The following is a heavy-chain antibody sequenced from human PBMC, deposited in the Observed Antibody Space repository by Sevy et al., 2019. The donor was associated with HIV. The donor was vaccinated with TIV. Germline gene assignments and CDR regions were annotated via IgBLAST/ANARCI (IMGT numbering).Heavy chain of an antibody. D-gene: IGHD2-2*01. Sequence: GGSLRLSCAASGFTFSSYWMSWVRQAPGKGLEWVANIRRDGSEKYYVDSVKGRFTISRDNAKNSLYLQMNSLRAEDTGVYYCARVGVVPAAMPYWGQGTLVTVSS. CDR3: ARVGVVPAAMPY. J-gene: IGHJ4*02. V-gene: IGHV3-7*03. CDR2: IRRDGSEK. CDR1: GFTFSSYW.